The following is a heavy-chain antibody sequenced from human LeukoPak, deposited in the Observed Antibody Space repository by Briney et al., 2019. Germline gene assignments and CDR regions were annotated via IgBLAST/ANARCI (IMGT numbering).Heavy chain of an antibody. J-gene: IGHJ4*02. CDR3: ARLETYDSTLDY. CDR1: GDSITTSSHY. CDR2: IYYSGST. V-gene: IGHV4-39*02. Sequence: PSETLSLTCTVSGDSITTSSHYWGWIRQPPGKGLEWIGNIYYSGSTYYNPSLKSRVTISVDTSKNHFSLWLSSVSAADTAVYYCARLETYDSTLDYWGQGTLVTVSS. D-gene: IGHD3-22*01.